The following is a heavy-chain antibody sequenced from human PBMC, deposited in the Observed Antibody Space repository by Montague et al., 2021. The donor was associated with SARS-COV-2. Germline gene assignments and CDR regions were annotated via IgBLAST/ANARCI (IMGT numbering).Heavy chain of an antibody. J-gene: IGHJ4*03. V-gene: IGHV4-59*01. CDR3: ARDVSTVTYTFDH. CDR1: GGSLNGYF. Sequence: SETLSLTCTVSGGSLNGYFWSWICQAPGKTLEWLGYVHFSGITNYNPSLKSRVDISVDTSKSQLSLRLASVTVADTAVYFCARDVSTVTYTFDHWGHGVLVTVSS. D-gene: IGHD2-2*02. CDR2: VHFSGIT.